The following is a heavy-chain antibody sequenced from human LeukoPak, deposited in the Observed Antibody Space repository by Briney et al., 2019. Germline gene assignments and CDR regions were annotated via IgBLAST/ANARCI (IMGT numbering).Heavy chain of an antibody. Sequence: GGSLRLSCAASGFTFDNYAMNWVRHAPGKGLELVSYISGGGAKRHYSDSVKGRFTISRDNPKNTLYLQINNLRAEDTAMYYCAKCSAGYYNDAFDIWGRGTMVTVSS. CDR2: ISGGGAKR. CDR1: GFTFDNYA. D-gene: IGHD3-10*02. V-gene: IGHV3-23*01. J-gene: IGHJ3*02. CDR3: AKCSAGYYNDAFDI.